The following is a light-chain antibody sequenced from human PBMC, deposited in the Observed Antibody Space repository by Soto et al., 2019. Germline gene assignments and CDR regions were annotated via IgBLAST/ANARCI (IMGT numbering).Light chain of an antibody. V-gene: IGLV2-14*01. CDR2: DVS. CDR3: SSYTSSSTPVV. Sequence: QSALTQPASVSVSPGQSITISCTGTSIDVGGYNYVSWYQQHPGKAPKLMIYDVSNRPSGVSNRFSGSKSGNTASLTISGLQAEDEADYYCSSYTSSSTPVVCGGGTKLTVL. CDR1: SIDVGGYNY. J-gene: IGLJ2*01.